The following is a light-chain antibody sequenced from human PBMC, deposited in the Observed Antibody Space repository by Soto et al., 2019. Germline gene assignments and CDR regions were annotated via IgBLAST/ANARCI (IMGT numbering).Light chain of an antibody. J-gene: IGKJ5*01. CDR2: DAS. CDR1: QSVSSY. V-gene: IGKV3-11*01. CDR3: QQRSNWPIT. Sequence: EIVLTQSQATLSLSPGERATLSCRTSQSVSSYFAWYQQKPGRAPRLLIYDASNRATGIPARFIGSGSGTDFTLTISSLEHEDFAVHYCQQRSNWPITFGQGTRLEIK.